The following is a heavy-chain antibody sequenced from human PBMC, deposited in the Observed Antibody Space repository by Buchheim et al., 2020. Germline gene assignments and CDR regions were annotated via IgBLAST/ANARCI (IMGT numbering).Heavy chain of an antibody. D-gene: IGHD1-7*01. CDR1: TESISSSSNY. Sequence: QLQLQESGPGLVKPSETLSLTCTVSTESISSSSNYWVWLRQPPGQGLEWIGTMFYSGSVFYNPSLRSRLSISVDTSTNQFSLKLNSVTAADTAVYYCVRHRSGTMFNYWGQGTL. V-gene: IGHV4-39*01. CDR3: VRHRSGTMFNY. CDR2: MFYSGSV. J-gene: IGHJ4*02.